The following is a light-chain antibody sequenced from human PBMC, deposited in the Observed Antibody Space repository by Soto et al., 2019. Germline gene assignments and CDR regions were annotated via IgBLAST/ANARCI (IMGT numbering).Light chain of an antibody. CDR2: GAS. J-gene: IGKJ5*01. CDR3: QQYGSSSI. Sequence: RRSTSTLCVSAGERGTLSCRGSQSVRSKIAWYQQKPGQAPRLLIYGASSRASGIPDRLSGSASGTDLTLPFSRLEPEDFAVYYCQQYGSSSIFGQGTRLEIK. V-gene: IGKV3-20*01. CDR1: QSVRSK.